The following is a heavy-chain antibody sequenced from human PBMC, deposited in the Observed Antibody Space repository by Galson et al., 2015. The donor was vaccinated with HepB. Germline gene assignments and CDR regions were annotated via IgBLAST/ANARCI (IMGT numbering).Heavy chain of an antibody. CDR3: SRARGRFGELYWDY. Sequence: SVKASCKASGYTFTDYYIHWVRQAPGRGLEWMGWITPKTGRTNYAQRLQGRATLTRDTSLSPTYMEVKRLRSDDTAVYYCSRARGRFGELYWDYWGQGSLVTVSS. CDR1: GYTFTDYY. D-gene: IGHD3-10*01. J-gene: IGHJ4*02. CDR2: ITPKTGRT. V-gene: IGHV1-2*02.